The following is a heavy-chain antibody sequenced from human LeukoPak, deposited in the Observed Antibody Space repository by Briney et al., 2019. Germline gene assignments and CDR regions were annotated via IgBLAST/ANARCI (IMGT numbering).Heavy chain of an antibody. CDR1: GGSISSINW. J-gene: IGHJ4*02. Sequence: SETLSLTCAVSGGSISSINWWSWVRQPPGKGLEWIGEIYHSGSTNYNPSLKSRVTISVDKSKNQFSLKLSSVTAADTAVYYCARDRGGSYYGTFDYWGQGTLVTVSS. D-gene: IGHD1-26*01. CDR3: ARDRGGSYYGTFDY. CDR2: IYHSGST. V-gene: IGHV4-4*02.